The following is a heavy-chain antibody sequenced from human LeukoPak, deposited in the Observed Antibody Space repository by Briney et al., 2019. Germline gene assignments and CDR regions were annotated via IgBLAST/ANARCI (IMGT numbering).Heavy chain of an antibody. D-gene: IGHD1-26*01. Sequence: ASVKVSCKASGYTLKRYGISWVRQAPGQGLEWMGWISGYNGNTNYAQKLQGRVTMTTDTSTSTAYMELRSLRSDDTAVYYCARVCFSGSLLYYYYMDVWGKGTTVTVSS. J-gene: IGHJ6*03. CDR1: GYTLKRYG. CDR2: ISGYNGNT. CDR3: ARVCFSGSLLYYYYMDV. V-gene: IGHV1-18*01.